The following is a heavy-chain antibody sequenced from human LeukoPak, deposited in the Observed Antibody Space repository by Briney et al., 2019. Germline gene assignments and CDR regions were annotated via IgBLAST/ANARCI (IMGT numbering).Heavy chain of an antibody. CDR2: IYYSGST. D-gene: IGHD4-23*01. Sequence: SQTLSLTCTVSGGSISSGDYYWSWIRQPPGKGLEWIGYIYYSGSTYYNPSLKSRVTISVGTSKNQFSLKLSSVTAADTAVYYCASASDYGGNFDYWGQGTLVTVSS. CDR1: GGSISSGDYY. V-gene: IGHV4-30-4*01. J-gene: IGHJ4*02. CDR3: ASASDYGGNFDY.